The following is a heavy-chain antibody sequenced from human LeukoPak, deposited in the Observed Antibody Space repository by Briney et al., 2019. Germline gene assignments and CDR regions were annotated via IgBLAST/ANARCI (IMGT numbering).Heavy chain of an antibody. J-gene: IGHJ4*02. CDR2: VGADHDYV. CDR3: AREGSYSADYGNWGY. D-gene: IGHD4-17*01. Sequence: ASVKVSCKVSGYTFREFGITWVRQAPGQGLEWMGWVGADHDYVDYAQNFQGRLTVTTDTSTNTAYMELRSLRSDDTAVYYCAREGSYSADYGNWGYWGQGTLVTVSS. V-gene: IGHV1-18*01. CDR1: GYTFREFG.